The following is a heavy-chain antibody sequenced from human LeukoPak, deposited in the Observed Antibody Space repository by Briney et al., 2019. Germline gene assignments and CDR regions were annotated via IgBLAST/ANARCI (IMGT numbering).Heavy chain of an antibody. CDR1: GGSISSYC. J-gene: IGHJ4*02. CDR3: ARGEIPGI. D-gene: IGHD6-13*01. V-gene: IGHV4-59*01. CDR2: IYYSGST. Sequence: PSETLSLTCTVSGGSISSYCWSWIRQPPGKGLEWIGYIYYSGSTNYNPSLKSRVTISVDTSKNQFSLKLSSVTAADTAVYYCARGEIPGIWGQGTLVTVSS.